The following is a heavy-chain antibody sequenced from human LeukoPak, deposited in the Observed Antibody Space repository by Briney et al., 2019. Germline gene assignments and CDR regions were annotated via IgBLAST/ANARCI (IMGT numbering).Heavy chain of an antibody. V-gene: IGHV3-53*01. J-gene: IGHJ4*02. CDR3: ARDNYYGSGSYFDY. CDR2: IYSGGST. D-gene: IGHD3-10*01. CDR1: GFIVSSNY. Sequence: GGSLRLSCAASGFIVSSNYMSWVRQAPGKGLEWVSLIYSGGSTHYADSVKGRFTISRDNSKNTLYLQMNSLRAEDTAVYYCARDNYYGSGSYFDYWGQGTLVTVSS.